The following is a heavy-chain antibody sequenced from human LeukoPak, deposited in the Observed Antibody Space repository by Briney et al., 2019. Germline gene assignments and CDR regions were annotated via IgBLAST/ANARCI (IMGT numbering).Heavy chain of an antibody. J-gene: IGHJ6*02. CDR1: GFIVSSNY. Sequence: GGSQRLSCAASGFIVSSNYMSWVRQAPGKGLGWVSVIRSDGTTSYADSVKGRFTISRDNSKNTLYLQMNSLRAEDTAVYYCARDGIRYYYYGMDVWGQGTTVTVSS. CDR3: ARDGIRYYYYGMDV. D-gene: IGHD1-26*01. CDR2: IRSDGTT. V-gene: IGHV3-53*05.